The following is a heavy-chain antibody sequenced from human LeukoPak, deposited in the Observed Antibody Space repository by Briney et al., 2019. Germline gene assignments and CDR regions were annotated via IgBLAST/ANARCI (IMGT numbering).Heavy chain of an antibody. V-gene: IGHV3-23*01. CDR2: ISSSGANA. Sequence: PGGSLRLSCAASGFTFRDAAMTSVRQAPGKGLEWVSLISSSGANAYYADSVKGRFTISRDNSKNTLYLQMNNLRGEDTAEYYCAKDMELASWGQGTLVTVSS. CDR1: GFTFRDAA. CDR3: AKDMELAS. D-gene: IGHD1-26*01. J-gene: IGHJ5*02.